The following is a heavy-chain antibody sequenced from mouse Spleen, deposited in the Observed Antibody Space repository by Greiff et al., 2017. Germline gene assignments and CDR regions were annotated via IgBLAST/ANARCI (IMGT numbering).Heavy chain of an antibody. V-gene: IGHV1-18*01. CDR3: ARDHYDGSCYAMDY. Sequence: VQLQQSGPELVKPGASVKIPCKASGYTFTDYNMDWVKQSHGKSLEWIGDINPNNGGTIYNQKFKGKATLTVDKSSSTAYMELRSLTSEDTAVYYCARDHYDGSCYAMDYWGQGTSVTVSS. J-gene: IGHJ4*01. CDR2: INPNNGGT. CDR1: GYTFTDYN. D-gene: IGHD1-1*01.